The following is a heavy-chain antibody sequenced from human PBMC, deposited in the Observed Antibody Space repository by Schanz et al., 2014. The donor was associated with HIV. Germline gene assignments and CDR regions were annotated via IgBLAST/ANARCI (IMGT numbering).Heavy chain of an antibody. CDR2: INPKSGNT. V-gene: IGHV1-8*01. CDR1: GSTFPDLD. D-gene: IGHD3-3*01. Sequence: QVRLAQSGAEVKRPGASVTVSCMAVGSTFPDLDINWVRQAAGQGLEWMAWINPKSGNTGYARKFQGRVTATINESKRTIYMELRGLTSADEAVYYCARAGLWYNSGDYYGSAFDVWGPGTAVTVAS. CDR3: ARAGLWYNSGDYYGSAFDV. J-gene: IGHJ3*01.